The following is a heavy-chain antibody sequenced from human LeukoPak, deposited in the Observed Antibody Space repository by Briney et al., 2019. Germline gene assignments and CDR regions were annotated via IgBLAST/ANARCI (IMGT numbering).Heavy chain of an antibody. CDR1: GYTFTSYD. J-gene: IGHJ5*02. D-gene: IGHD6-13*01. CDR3: ARADSSSWYGPNFDP. V-gene: IGHV1-8*01. Sequence: ASVKVSCKASGYTFTSYDINWVRQATGQGLEWMGWMNPNSGNTGYAQKFHGRVTMTRNTSISTAYMELSSLRSEDTAVYYCARADSSSWYGPNFDPWGQGTLVTVSS. CDR2: MNPNSGNT.